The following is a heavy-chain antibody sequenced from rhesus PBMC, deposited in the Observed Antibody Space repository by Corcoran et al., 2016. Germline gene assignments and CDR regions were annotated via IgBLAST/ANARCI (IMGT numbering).Heavy chain of an antibody. J-gene: IGHJ4*01. Sequence: EVLLVESGGGLVQPGGSLRLSCVASGFTFINSTLHWVRQASGKGLAGVGRIRSKSKNYETVYAASVKDRFTISRDDSRNTLYLQMNFLMSEDTAIYFCARDSIFDYWGQGVLVTVSS. D-gene: IGHD3-16*01. CDR1: GFTFINST. CDR2: IRSKSKNYET. CDR3: ARDSIFDY. V-gene: IGHV3-118*01.